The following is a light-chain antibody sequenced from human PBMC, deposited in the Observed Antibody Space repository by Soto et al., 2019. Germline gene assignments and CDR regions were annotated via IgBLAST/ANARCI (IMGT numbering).Light chain of an antibody. Sequence: QSALTQPASVSGSPGQSITISCTGTSSDVGGYNFVSWYQQHPGKAPRLMIFEVNNRPSGVSDRFSGSRSGNTASLTISGLQAEDEADYYCSSYTFSSTLVVFGGGTKLTVL. CDR2: EVN. CDR1: SSDVGGYNF. CDR3: SSYTFSSTLVV. J-gene: IGLJ3*02. V-gene: IGLV2-14*01.